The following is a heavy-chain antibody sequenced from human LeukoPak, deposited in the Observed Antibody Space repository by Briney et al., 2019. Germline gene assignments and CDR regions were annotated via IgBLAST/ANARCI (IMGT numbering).Heavy chain of an antibody. V-gene: IGHV1-46*01. J-gene: IGHJ4*02. CDR2: INPSGGST. Sequence: GASVKVSCKASGYTFTGYYMHWVRQAPGQGLEWMGIINPSGGSTSYAQKFQGRVTMTRDTSTSTVYMELSSLRSEDTAVYYCASMAFSNGTSAYWGQGTLVTVSA. CDR3: ASMAFSNGTSAY. D-gene: IGHD1-1*01. CDR1: GYTFTGYY.